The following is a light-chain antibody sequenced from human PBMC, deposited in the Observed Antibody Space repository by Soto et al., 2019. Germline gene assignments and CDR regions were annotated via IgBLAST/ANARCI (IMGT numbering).Light chain of an antibody. Sequence: DIVMTQSPDSLAVSLGERATINCKSSQSLLYNSNNKNYLAWYQQEPGQPPKLLIYWSSTRESGVPDRFTGSGSGPDFTLTISNLQAEDLAVYYCHQYYSVPLTFGGGTKVEIK. CDR1: QSLLYNSNNKNY. V-gene: IGKV4-1*01. CDR3: HQYYSVPLT. J-gene: IGKJ4*01. CDR2: WSS.